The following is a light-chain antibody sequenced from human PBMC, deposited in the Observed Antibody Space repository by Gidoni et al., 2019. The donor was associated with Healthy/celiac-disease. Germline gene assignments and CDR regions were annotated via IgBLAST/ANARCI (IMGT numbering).Light chain of an antibody. CDR1: SSDVGGYNY. V-gene: IGLV2-14*03. CDR2: DVS. Sequence: QSALPQPASGSGSPGQPITISCTGTSSDVGGYNYVSWYQQHPGKAPTLMIYDVSNRPSGVSNRFSGSKSGNTASLTISGLQAEDEADYYCSSYTSSSTVVFGGGTKLTVL. J-gene: IGLJ2*01. CDR3: SSYTSSSTVV.